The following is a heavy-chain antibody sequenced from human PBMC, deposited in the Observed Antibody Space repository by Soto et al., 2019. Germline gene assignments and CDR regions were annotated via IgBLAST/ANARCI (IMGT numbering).Heavy chain of an antibody. CDR1: GYSFTSYW. CDR2: IYPSDSDT. Sequence: GESLKISCQGSGYSFTSYWIGWVRQKPGKGPEWMGVIYPSDSDTRYSPSFQGQVTISADKSISTAYLQWSSLKASDSAMYYCAGLYYSSYYLDSWGRGTLVTVSS. CDR3: AGLYYSSYYLDS. D-gene: IGHD3-10*01. V-gene: IGHV5-51*01. J-gene: IGHJ4*02.